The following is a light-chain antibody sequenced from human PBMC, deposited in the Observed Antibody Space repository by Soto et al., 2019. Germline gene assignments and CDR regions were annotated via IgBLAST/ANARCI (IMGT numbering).Light chain of an antibody. Sequence: DVPMTQSPSSLSASIGDRVTITCRASQDINTNLAWFQQKPGKAPKCLINAASTLQSGVSSRFSGSGSRTDFTLTISSLQPEDFATYFCQQYGVYPFTFGPGTNVALK. V-gene: IGKV1-16*01. J-gene: IGKJ3*01. CDR3: QQYGVYPFT. CDR1: QDINTN. CDR2: AAS.